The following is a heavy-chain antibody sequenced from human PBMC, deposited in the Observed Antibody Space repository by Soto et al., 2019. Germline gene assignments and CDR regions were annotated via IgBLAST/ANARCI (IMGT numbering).Heavy chain of an antibody. J-gene: IGHJ4*02. CDR2: INPGSGNT. CDR1: GYTFTSYG. V-gene: IGHV1-3*01. Sequence: QVPLVQSGAEVQKPGASVRVSCKASGYTFTSYGMHWVRQAPGQRLEWMGYINPGSGNTKYSQNFQGRVTITGDTSATTAYMELSGLRSEDMAVYYCARVHVGVPTEFDYWGQGTLVTVSS. D-gene: IGHD4-4*01. CDR3: ARVHVGVPTEFDY.